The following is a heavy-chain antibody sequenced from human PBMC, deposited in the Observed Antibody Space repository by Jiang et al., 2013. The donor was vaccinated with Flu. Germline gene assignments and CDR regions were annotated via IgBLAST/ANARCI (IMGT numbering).Heavy chain of an antibody. J-gene: IGHJ4*02. CDR1: GFTFSGSW. CDR2: IKYDGSEK. Sequence: PGGSLRLSCAASGFTFSGSWMSWVRQAPGKGLEWVANIKYDGSEKYYVDSVKGRFTISRDNAKNSLYLQMNSLRAEDTAVYYCARDHEWMKYWGQGTLVTISP. D-gene: IGHD3-3*01. V-gene: IGHV3-7*03. CDR3: ARDHEWMKY.